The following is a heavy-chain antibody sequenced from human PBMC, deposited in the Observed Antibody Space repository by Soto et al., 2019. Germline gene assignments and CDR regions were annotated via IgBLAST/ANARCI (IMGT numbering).Heavy chain of an antibody. CDR3: ARQFDSDTTGYYYAY. CDR2: IMPIFGSA. Sequence: SVKVSCKASGGTFSRNTISWVRQAPGQGLEWMGGIMPIFGSANYAQKFQGRVTITADENTRTVYMELSRLRSEDTAVYYCARQFDSDTTGYYYAYWGQGTLVTVS. V-gene: IGHV1-69*13. D-gene: IGHD3-22*01. J-gene: IGHJ4*02. CDR1: GGTFSRNT.